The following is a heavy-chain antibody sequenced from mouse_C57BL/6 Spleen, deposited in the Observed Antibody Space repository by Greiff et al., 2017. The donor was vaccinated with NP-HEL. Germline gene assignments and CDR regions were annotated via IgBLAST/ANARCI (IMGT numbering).Heavy chain of an antibody. CDR1: GYAFSSSW. CDR2: NYPGDGDT. Sequence: QVQLQQSGPELVKPGASVKISCKASGYAFSSSWMNWVKQRPGKGLEWIGRNYPGDGDTNYNGKFKGKATLTADKSSSTAYMQLSSLTSEDSAVYFCARSDYYGSRRDYWGQGTTLTVSS. CDR3: ARSDYYGSRRDY. J-gene: IGHJ2*01. V-gene: IGHV1-82*01. D-gene: IGHD1-1*01.